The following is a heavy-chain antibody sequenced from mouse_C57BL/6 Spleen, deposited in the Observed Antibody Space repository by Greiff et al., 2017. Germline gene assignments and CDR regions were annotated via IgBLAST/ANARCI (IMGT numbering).Heavy chain of an antibody. V-gene: IGHV3-6*01. Sequence: VQLQQSGPGLVKPSQSLSLTCSVTGYSITSGYYWNWIRQFPGNKLEWMGYISYDGSNNYNPSLKNRISITRDTSKNQFFLKLNSVTTEDTATXYCARGVYYGSSYGAMDYWGQGTSVTVSS. CDR3: ARGVYYGSSYGAMDY. CDR1: GYSITSGYY. J-gene: IGHJ4*01. D-gene: IGHD1-1*01. CDR2: ISYDGSN.